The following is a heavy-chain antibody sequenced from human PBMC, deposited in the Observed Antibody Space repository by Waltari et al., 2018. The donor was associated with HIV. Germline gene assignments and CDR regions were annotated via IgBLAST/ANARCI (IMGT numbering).Heavy chain of an antibody. CDR1: GYSFTSYW. J-gene: IGHJ6*02. Sequence: EVQLVQSGAEVKKPGESLKISCKGSGYSFTSYWIGWVRQMPGKGLDWMGIIYPGDSDTGDSPSFHGQVAISADKSISTAYLQWSSLKASDTAMYYCAGSSSAHGMGVWGQGTTVTVSS. D-gene: IGHD3-10*01. CDR3: AGSSSAHGMGV. V-gene: IGHV5-51*01. CDR2: IYPGDSDT.